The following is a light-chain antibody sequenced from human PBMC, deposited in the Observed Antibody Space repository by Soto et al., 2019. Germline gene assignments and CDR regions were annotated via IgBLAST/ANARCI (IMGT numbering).Light chain of an antibody. J-gene: IGKJ1*01. V-gene: IGKV3-11*01. CDR2: DAS. CDR1: QSVSTY. Sequence: EIVLTQSPATLSLSPGERATLSCRASQSVSTYLAWYQQRPGQAPRLLIYDASYRATDIPPRFSGSGSGTDFTLTISSLQSEDFAVYYCQQYYRWPQTFGQGTKVDIK. CDR3: QQYYRWPQT.